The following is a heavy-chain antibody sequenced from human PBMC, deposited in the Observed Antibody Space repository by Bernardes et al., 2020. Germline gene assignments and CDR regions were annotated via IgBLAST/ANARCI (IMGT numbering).Heavy chain of an antibody. CDR1: GYTFTSYD. V-gene: IGHV1-8*01. D-gene: IGHD3-16*01. Sequence: ASVKVSCKASGYTFTSYDINWVRQATGQGLEWMGWMNPNSGNTGYAQKFQGRVTMTRNTSISTAYMELSSLRSEDTAVYYCARYPSRLRQWKNWFDPWGQGTLVTVSS. J-gene: IGHJ5*02. CDR2: MNPNSGNT. CDR3: ARYPSRLRQWKNWFDP.